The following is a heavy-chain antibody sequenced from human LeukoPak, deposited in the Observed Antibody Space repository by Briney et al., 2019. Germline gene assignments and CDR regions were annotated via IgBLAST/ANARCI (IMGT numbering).Heavy chain of an antibody. D-gene: IGHD6-6*01. V-gene: IGHV3-30-3*01. J-gene: IGHJ4*02. CDR2: ISYDGSNK. CDR3: ARDRLEQLVLFDY. CDR1: GFTFSSYA. Sequence: PGGSLRLSCAASGFTFSSYAMHWVRQAPGKGLEWVAVISYDGSNKYYEDSVKGRFTISRDNSKNTLYLQMNSLRAEDTAVYYCARDRLEQLVLFDYWGQGTLVTVSS.